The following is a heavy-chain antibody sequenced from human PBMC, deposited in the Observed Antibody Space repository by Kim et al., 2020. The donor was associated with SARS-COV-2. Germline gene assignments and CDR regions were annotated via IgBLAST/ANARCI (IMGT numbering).Heavy chain of an antibody. CDR2: VGA. D-gene: IGHD2-8*01. CDR3: AGHNGAFDI. J-gene: IGHJ3*02. Sequence: VGANYADSVRGRFSISRDNSKNTLYLQMISLSAEDTAIYYCAGHNGAFDIWGQGTMVIVSS. V-gene: IGHV3-23*01.